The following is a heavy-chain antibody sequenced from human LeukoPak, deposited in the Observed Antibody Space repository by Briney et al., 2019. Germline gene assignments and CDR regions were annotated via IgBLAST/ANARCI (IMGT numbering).Heavy chain of an antibody. CDR3: AGDVKSWFGEPRTDY. D-gene: IGHD3-10*01. J-gene: IGHJ4*02. Sequence: ASVKVSCKASGYTFTGYYMHWVRQAPGQGLEWMGWINPNSGGTNYAQKFQGRVTMTRDTSISTAYMELSRLRSDDTAVYYCAGDVKSWFGEPRTDYWGQGTLVTVSS. V-gene: IGHV1-2*02. CDR2: INPNSGGT. CDR1: GYTFTGYY.